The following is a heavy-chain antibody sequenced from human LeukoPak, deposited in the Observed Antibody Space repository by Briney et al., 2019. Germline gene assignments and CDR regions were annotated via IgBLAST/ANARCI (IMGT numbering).Heavy chain of an antibody. CDR1: GGSFSGYY. J-gene: IGHJ4*02. CDR3: ARMGLAAAAGLYYFDY. D-gene: IGHD6-13*01. CDR2: INHSGST. Sequence: PSETLSLTCAVYGGSFSGYYWSWIRQPPGKGLEWIGEINHSGSTNYNPSLKSRVTISVDTSKNQFSLKVSSVTAADTAVYYCARMGLAAAAGLYYFDYWGQGTLVTVSS. V-gene: IGHV4-34*01.